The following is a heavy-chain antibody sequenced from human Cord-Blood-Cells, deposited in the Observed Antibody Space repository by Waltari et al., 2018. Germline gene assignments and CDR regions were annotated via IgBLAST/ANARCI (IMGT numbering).Heavy chain of an antibody. CDR2: INPSGGST. CDR3: ARDWGIVGATTAEYFQH. Sequence: QVQLVQSGAEVKKPGASVKVSCKASGYTFTSYYMHWVRQAPGQGLEWMGIINPSGGSTSYAQKFQGRVTMTRDTSTSTVYMELSSLRSEDTAVYYCARDWGIVGATTAEYFQHWGQGTLVTVSS. D-gene: IGHD1-26*01. V-gene: IGHV1-46*01. CDR1: GYTFTSYY. J-gene: IGHJ1*01.